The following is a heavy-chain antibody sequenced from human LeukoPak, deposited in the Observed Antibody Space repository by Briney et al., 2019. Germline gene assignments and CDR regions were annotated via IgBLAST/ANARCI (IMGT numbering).Heavy chain of an antibody. CDR2: ISGSGGST. Sequence: GGSLGLSCAASGFTFSSYGMSWVRQAPGKGLEWVSAISGSGGSTYYADSVKGRFTISRDNSKNTLYLQMNSLRAEDTAVYYCAKDRVVDNWFDPWGQGTLVTVSS. V-gene: IGHV3-23*01. D-gene: IGHD2-15*01. CDR1: GFTFSSYG. J-gene: IGHJ5*02. CDR3: AKDRVVDNWFDP.